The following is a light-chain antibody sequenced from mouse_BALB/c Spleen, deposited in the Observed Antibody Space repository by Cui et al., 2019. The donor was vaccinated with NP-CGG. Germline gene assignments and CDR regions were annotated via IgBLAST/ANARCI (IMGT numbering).Light chain of an antibody. Sequence: QAVVTQESALTTSPGETVTLTCRSSTGAVTTSNYANWVQEKPEHLFTGLIGGTNNRPPGVPARFSGSLIGDKAALTITGAQTEDETIYFCALWYSNHWVFGGGTKQTVL. CDR3: ALWYSNHWV. CDR2: GTN. V-gene: IGLV1*01. J-gene: IGLJ1*01. CDR1: TGAVTTSNY.